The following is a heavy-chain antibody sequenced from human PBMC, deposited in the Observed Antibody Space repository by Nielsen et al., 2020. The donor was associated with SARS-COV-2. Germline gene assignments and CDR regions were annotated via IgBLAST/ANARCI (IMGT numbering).Heavy chain of an antibody. J-gene: IGHJ4*02. CDR2: IIPIFGTA. Sequence: SVKVSCKASGGTFSSYAISWVRQAPGQGLEWMGGIIPIFGTANYAQKFQGRVTITADESTSTAYMELRSLRSDDTAVYYCARDDSVILTGAPFDYWGQGTLVTVSS. V-gene: IGHV1-69*13. CDR3: ARDDSVILTGAPFDY. CDR1: GGTFSSYA. D-gene: IGHD3-9*01.